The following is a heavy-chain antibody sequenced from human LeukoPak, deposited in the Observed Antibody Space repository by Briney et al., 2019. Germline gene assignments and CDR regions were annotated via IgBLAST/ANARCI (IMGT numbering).Heavy chain of an antibody. CDR2: ISSSGSTI. J-gene: IGHJ4*02. D-gene: IGHD1/OR15-1a*01. CDR1: AFTFSDYY. Sequence: GGSLRPSCPASAFTFSDYYMSWIRQAPGKGLEWVSYISSSGSTIYYADSLKGRFTISRDNAKNSLYLQMNSVRAEDTAAYYCAKVGKSDRNNFFTTKEKQLDYWGQGTLLTVSS. CDR3: AKVGKSDRNNFFTTKEKQLDY. V-gene: IGHV3-11*04.